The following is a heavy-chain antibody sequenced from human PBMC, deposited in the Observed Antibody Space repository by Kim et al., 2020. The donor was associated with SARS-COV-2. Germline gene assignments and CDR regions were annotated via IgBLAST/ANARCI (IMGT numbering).Heavy chain of an antibody. V-gene: IGHV4-39*01. CDR1: GGSISSSSYY. CDR2: IYYSGST. J-gene: IGHJ4*02. Sequence: SETLSLTCTVSGGSISSSSYYWGWIRQPPGKGLEWIGSIYYSGSTYYNPSLKSRVTISVDTSKNQFSLKPSSVTAADTAVYYCARTGITMIVVGWSQGTLVTVS. D-gene: IGHD3-22*01. CDR3: ARTGITMIVVG.